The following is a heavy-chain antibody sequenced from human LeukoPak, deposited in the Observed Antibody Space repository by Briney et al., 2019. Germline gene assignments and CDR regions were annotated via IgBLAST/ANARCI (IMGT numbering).Heavy chain of an antibody. CDR3: AREDSYDFWSGSHNWFDP. V-gene: IGHV4-61*02. Sequence: SETLSLTCTVSGGSISSGSYYWSWIRQPAGKGLEWIGRIYTSGSTNYNPSLKSRVTISVDTSKNQFSLKLSSVTAADTAVYYCAREDSYDFWSGSHNWFDPWGQGTLVTVSS. CDR1: GGSISSGSYY. J-gene: IGHJ5*02. CDR2: IYTSGST. D-gene: IGHD3-3*01.